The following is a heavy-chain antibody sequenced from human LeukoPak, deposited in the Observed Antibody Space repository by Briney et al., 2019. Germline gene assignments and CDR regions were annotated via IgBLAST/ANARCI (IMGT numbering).Heavy chain of an antibody. CDR3: AKPKVAGTVDFDY. V-gene: IGHV3-30*02. Sequence: GGSLRLSCAASGFTFSSYGMHWVRQAPGKGLEWLAFIRYDGSNKYYADSVKGRFTISRDNSKNTLYLQMNSLRAEDTAVYYCAKPKVAGTVDFDYWGQGTLVTVSS. CDR1: GFTFSSYG. J-gene: IGHJ4*02. D-gene: IGHD6-19*01. CDR2: IRYDGSNK.